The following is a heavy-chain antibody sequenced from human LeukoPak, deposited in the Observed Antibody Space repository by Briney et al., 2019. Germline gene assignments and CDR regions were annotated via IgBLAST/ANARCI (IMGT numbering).Heavy chain of an antibody. CDR1: GFTFSIYC. D-gene: IGHD6-6*01. CDR2: ICPDGTVT. J-gene: IGHJ4*02. Sequence: GGSLRLSCAASGFTFSIYCMHWVRQAPGKGPMWVSRICPDGTVTNYADSVKARFTISRDNARNTVYLQMNSLRAEDTAVYYCARDDQEQLAYFDYWGQGTLVTVSS. V-gene: IGHV3-74*01. CDR3: ARDDQEQLAYFDY.